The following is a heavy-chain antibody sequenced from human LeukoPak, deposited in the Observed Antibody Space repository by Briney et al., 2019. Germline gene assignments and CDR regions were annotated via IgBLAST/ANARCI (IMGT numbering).Heavy chain of an antibody. CDR2: ISYDGSNK. Sequence: GRSLRLSCAASGFTFSSYAMHWVRQAPGKGLEWVAVISYDGSNKYYADSVKGRFTISRDNSKNTLYLQMNSLRAEDTAVYYCTCIAAAGTPFDYWGQGTLVTVSS. J-gene: IGHJ4*02. CDR3: TCIAAAGTPFDY. D-gene: IGHD6-13*01. V-gene: IGHV3-30*04. CDR1: GFTFSSYA.